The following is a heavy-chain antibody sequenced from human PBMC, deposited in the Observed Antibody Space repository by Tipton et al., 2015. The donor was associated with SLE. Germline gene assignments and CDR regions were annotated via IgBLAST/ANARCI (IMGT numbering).Heavy chain of an antibody. CDR2: VYTTGSS. Sequence: TLSLTCAVFGGSFSGHYWSWIRQPAGKGLEWIGHVYTTGSSNYNPSLESRVTIFLDTSRNQFSLKLTFVTAADTAVYYCARSPYDGPFDYWGQGTLVTASS. V-gene: IGHV4-4*07. D-gene: IGHD2-8*01. CDR3: ARSPYDGPFDY. CDR1: GGSFSGHY. J-gene: IGHJ4*02.